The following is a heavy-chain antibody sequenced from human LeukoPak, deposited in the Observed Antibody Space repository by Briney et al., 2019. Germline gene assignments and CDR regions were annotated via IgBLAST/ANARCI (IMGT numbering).Heavy chain of an antibody. J-gene: IGHJ4*02. D-gene: IGHD5-24*01. CDR1: GYSFTSYW. V-gene: IGHV3-23*01. CDR2: ISGSGSGGST. CDR3: AKSGYNRFDY. Sequence: GESLKISCKGSGYSFTSYWIGWVRQAPGKGVEWVSSISGSGSGGSTYYADSVKGRFTISRDNSKNTLYLQMNSLIAEDTAVYYCAKSGYNRFDYWGQGTRVTVSS.